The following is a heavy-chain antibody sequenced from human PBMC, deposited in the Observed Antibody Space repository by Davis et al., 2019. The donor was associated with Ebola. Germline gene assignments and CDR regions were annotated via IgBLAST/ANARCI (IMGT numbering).Heavy chain of an antibody. CDR1: GYTFTSYG. D-gene: IGHD6-19*01. Sequence: AASVTVSCKASGYTFTSYGISWVRQAPGQGLEWMGWISAYNGNTNYAQKLQGRVTMTTDTSTSTAYMELSSLRSEDTAVYYCARDSIIAVAGRDYYYGMDVWGQGTTVTVSS. J-gene: IGHJ6*02. V-gene: IGHV1-18*01. CDR3: ARDSIIAVAGRDYYYGMDV. CDR2: ISAYNGNT.